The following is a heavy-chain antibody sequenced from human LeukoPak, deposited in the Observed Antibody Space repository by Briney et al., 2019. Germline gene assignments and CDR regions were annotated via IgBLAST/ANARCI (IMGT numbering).Heavy chain of an antibody. V-gene: IGHV1-46*01. CDR1: GYTFTSYY. D-gene: IGHD2-2*01. Sequence: ASVKVPCKASGYTFTSYYMHWVRQVPGQGLEWMGIINPSGGSTSYAQKFQGRVTMTRDTSTSTVYMELSSLRSEDTAVYYCARTIPIAPAAAGALGYWGQGTLVTVSS. CDR2: INPSGGST. J-gene: IGHJ4*02. CDR3: ARTIPIAPAAAGALGY.